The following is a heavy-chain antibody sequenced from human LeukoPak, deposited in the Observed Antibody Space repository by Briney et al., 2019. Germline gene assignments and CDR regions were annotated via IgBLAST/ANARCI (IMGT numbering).Heavy chain of an antibody. CDR3: ATQVGDGGYFDY. D-gene: IGHD1-26*01. CDR2: ISSSGSTI. Sequence: GGSLTLSCAASAHTFSSYEMNWVRHAPGKGLEWVSYISSSGSTIYYADSVKGRFTISRDNAKNSLYLQMNSLRAEDTAVYYCATQVGDGGYFDYWGQGTLVTVSS. J-gene: IGHJ4*02. CDR1: AHTFSSYE. V-gene: IGHV3-48*03.